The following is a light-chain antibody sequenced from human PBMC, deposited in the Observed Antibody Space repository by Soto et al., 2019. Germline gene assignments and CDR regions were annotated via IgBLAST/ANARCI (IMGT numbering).Light chain of an antibody. CDR1: QSVSSF. CDR2: DAS. J-gene: IGKJ5*01. Sequence: EIVLTQAPATLSLSPGERATLSCRASQSVSSFLAWYQQKPGQAPGLLIYDASNKATGIPARFSGRGSGTDFTLTISRLGPEDFAVYYCQQRSNWPITFGQGTRLEIK. V-gene: IGKV3-11*01. CDR3: QQRSNWPIT.